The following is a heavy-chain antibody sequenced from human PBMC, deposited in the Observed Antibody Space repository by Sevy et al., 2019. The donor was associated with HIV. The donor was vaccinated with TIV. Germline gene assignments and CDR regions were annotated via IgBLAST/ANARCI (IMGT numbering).Heavy chain of an antibody. D-gene: IGHD1-1*01. CDR3: ALERLSSNVSECFQN. CDR2: ISYDGGND. J-gene: IGHJ1*01. Sequence: GGSLRLSCAASGFTFSAFSMHWVRQAPGKGLEWVATISYDGGNDHYADSVKGRFTISRDNSKGSLYLQMNSLSGEETAVYYCALERLSSNVSECFQNWGQGTLVTVSS. V-gene: IGHV3-30-3*01. CDR1: GFTFSAFS.